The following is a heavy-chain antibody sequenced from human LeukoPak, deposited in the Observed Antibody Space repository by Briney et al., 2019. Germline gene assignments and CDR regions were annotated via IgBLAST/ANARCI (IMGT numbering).Heavy chain of an antibody. V-gene: IGHV4-59*01. D-gene: IGHD2-21*01. CDR1: GGSISSYY. CDR3: ARGAVVIALSFDI. CDR2: IYYSGST. J-gene: IGHJ6*04. Sequence: SETLSLTCTVSGGSISSYYWSWIRQPPGKGLEWIGYIYYSGSTNYNPSLKSRVTISVDTSKNQFSLKLSSVTAADTAVYYCARGAVVIALSFDIWGKGTTVTVSS.